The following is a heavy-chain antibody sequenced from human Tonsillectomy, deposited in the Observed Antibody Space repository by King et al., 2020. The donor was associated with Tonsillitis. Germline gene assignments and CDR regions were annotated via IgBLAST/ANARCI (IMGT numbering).Heavy chain of an antibody. V-gene: IGHV3-7*01. J-gene: IGHJ6*02. CDR1: GFTFSSYW. D-gene: IGHD3-22*01. CDR3: ARGTPYYYDSSGYFFYYYYGMDV. Sequence: VQLVESGGGLVQPGGSQRLSCAASGFTFSSYWMSWVRQAPGKGLEWVANIKQDGSEKYYVDSVKGRFTISRDNAKNSLYLQMNSLRAEDTAVYYCARGTPYYYDSSGYFFYYYYGMDVWGQGTTVTVSS. CDR2: IKQDGSEK.